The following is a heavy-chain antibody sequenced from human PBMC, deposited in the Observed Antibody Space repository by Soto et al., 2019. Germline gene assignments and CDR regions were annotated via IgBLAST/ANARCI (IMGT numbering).Heavy chain of an antibody. CDR2: ISSSSSYT. D-gene: IGHD5-18*01. Sequence: GGSLRLSCAASGFTFSDYYMSWIRQAPGKGLEWVSYISSSSSYTNYADSVKGRFTISRDNAKNSLYLQMNSLRAEDTAVYYCARDRLGYSYGYDYWGQGTLVTVSS. CDR3: ARDRLGYSYGYDY. CDR1: GFTFSDYY. V-gene: IGHV3-11*05. J-gene: IGHJ4*02.